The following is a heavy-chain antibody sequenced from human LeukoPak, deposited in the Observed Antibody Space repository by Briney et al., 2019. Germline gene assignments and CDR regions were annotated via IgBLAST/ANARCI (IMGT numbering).Heavy chain of an antibody. CDR3: ARREVAAAFDY. J-gene: IGHJ4*02. CDR1: GGPISSYY. V-gene: IGHV4-59*08. D-gene: IGHD6-19*01. CDR2: IYYSGST. Sequence: PSETLSLTCTVSGGPISSYYWSWIRQPPGKGLEWIGYIYYSGSTNYNPSLKSRVTISVDTSKNRFSLKLSSVTAADTAVYYCARREVAAAFDYWGQGTLVTVSS.